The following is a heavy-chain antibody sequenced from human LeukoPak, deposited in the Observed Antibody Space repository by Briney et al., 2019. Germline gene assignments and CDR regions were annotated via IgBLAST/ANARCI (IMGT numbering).Heavy chain of an antibody. Sequence: SETLSLTCAVSGGSISSGGYSWSWIRQPPGKGLEWIGYIYHSGSTYYNPSLRSRVTISVDRSKNQFSLKLSSVTAADTAVYYCAKRSSSYYFDYWGQGTLVTVSS. CDR2: IYHSGST. V-gene: IGHV4-30-2*01. D-gene: IGHD6-6*01. CDR1: GGSISSGGYS. CDR3: AKRSSSYYFDY. J-gene: IGHJ4*02.